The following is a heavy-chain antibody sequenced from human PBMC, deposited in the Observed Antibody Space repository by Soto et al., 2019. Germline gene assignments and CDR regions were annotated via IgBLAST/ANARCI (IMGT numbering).Heavy chain of an antibody. Sequence: SETLSLTCAVYGGSFSGYYWSWIRQPPGKGLEWIGEINHSGSTNYNPSLKSRVTISVDTSKNQFSLKLSSVTAADTAVYYCARGRVIVVVISLDYWGQGTLVTV. V-gene: IGHV4-34*01. CDR3: ARGRVIVVVISLDY. CDR1: GGSFSGYY. CDR2: INHSGST. D-gene: IGHD3-22*01. J-gene: IGHJ4*02.